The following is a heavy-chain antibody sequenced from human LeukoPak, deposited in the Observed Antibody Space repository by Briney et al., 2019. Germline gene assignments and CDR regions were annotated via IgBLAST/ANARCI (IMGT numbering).Heavy chain of an antibody. V-gene: IGHV1-69*04. D-gene: IGHD1-26*01. CDR2: IIPILGIA. CDR3: ARDPPLWGPIVGATTRDY. CDR1: GGTFSSYA. J-gene: IGHJ4*02. Sequence: ASVKVSCKASGGTFSSYAISWVRQAPGQGLEWMGRIIPILGIANYAQKFQGRVTITADKSTSTAYMELSSLRSEDTAVYYCARDPPLWGPIVGATTRDYWGQGTLVTVSS.